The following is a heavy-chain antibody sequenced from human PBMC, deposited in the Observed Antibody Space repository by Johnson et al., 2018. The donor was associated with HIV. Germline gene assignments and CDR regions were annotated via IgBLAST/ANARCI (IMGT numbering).Heavy chain of an antibody. CDR3: AREDGESSRWASEFDI. CDR1: GFTVSSNY. V-gene: IGHV3-53*01. D-gene: IGHD6-13*01. J-gene: IGHJ3*02. Sequence: VQLVESGGGLIQPGGSLRLSCAASGFTVSSNYMSWVRQAPGKGLEWVTVIYSGGSTYYADPVMGRFTISIDNSKNTLNLQMNSLRAEDTAVYYCAREDGESSRWASEFDIWGQGTIVTVSS. CDR2: IYSGGST.